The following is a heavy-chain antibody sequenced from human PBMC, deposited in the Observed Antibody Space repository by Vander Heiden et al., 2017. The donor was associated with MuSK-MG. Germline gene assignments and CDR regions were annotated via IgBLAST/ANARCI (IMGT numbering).Heavy chain of an antibody. CDR1: GFTFSTDS. D-gene: IGHD5-18*01. J-gene: IGHJ3*02. V-gene: IGHV3-21*01. CDR3: ASFKSYDSYGPEDAFDI. CDR2: SSSSSSYI. Sequence: EVQQVESGGGLVKPGGSVRLSCSASGFTFSTDSMIWVRQAPGKGLEWVSSSSSSSSYIYDADAVKGRVTISRDNAKNTRYLQMNSRRAEDTAVYYCASFKSYDSYGPEDAFDIWGQGTMVTVSS.